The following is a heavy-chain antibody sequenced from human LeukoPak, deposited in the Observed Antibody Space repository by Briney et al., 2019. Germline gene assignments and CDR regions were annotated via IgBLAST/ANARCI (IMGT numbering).Heavy chain of an antibody. D-gene: IGHD6-19*01. V-gene: IGHV3-11*01. J-gene: IGHJ4*02. Sequence: LSLTCAVYGGSFSGYYWSWIRQAPGKGLEWVSYISSSGSTIYYADSVKGRFTISRDNAKNSLYLQMNSLRAEDTAVYYCARTSYSSGWYYFDYWGQGTLVTVSS. CDR2: ISSSGSTI. CDR3: ARTSYSSGWYYFDY. CDR1: GGSFSGYY.